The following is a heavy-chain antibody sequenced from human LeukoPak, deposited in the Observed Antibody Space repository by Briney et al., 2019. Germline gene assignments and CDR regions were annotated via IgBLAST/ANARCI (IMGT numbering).Heavy chain of an antibody. CDR1: GFTFDDYA. Sequence: PGRSLRLSCAASGFTFDDYAMHWVRQAPGKGLEWVSGISWNSGSIGYADSVKGRFTISRDNAKNSLYLQMNSLRAEDTALYYCAEATGYSSGWYGDWGQGTLVTVSS. D-gene: IGHD6-19*01. CDR2: ISWNSGSI. CDR3: AEATGYSSGWYGD. J-gene: IGHJ4*02. V-gene: IGHV3-9*01.